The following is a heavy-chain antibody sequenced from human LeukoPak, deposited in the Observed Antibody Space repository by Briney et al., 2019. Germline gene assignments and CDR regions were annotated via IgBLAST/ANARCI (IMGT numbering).Heavy chain of an antibody. Sequence: SETLSLTCTVSGGSISSYYWSWIRQPPGKGLEWIGYIYYSGSTYYNPSLKSRVTISVDTSKNQFSLKLSSVTAADTAVYFCAREYYYGSGSYPYFDYWGQGTLVTVSS. CDR2: IYYSGST. CDR1: GGSISSYY. CDR3: AREYYYGSGSYPYFDY. J-gene: IGHJ4*02. V-gene: IGHV4-59*06. D-gene: IGHD3-10*01.